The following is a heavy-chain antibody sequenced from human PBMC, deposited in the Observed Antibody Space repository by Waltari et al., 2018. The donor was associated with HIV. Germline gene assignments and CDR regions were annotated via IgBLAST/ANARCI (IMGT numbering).Heavy chain of an antibody. CDR2: ISGGGSKT. CDR1: GFGFAHYG. D-gene: IGHD6-6*01. CDR3: AKDLSISSARPRLVSFDF. Sequence: EVQLLASGGESTQPGKSLTIYRGGSGFGFAHYGMAWVRRAPGGGLESIASISGGGSKTYYVDSVKGRFTISRDNSKNVMYLKMTNLKVDDTAMYFCAKDLSISSARPRLVSFDFWSQGTQVSVAS. J-gene: IGHJ4*02. V-gene: IGHV3-23*01.